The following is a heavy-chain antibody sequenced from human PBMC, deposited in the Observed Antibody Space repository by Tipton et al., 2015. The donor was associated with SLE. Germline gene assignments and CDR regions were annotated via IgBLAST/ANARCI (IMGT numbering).Heavy chain of an antibody. D-gene: IGHD6-19*01. CDR3: ARLPTVAGLYYYYYYMDV. Sequence: TLSLTCTVSGGSISSSSYYWGWIRQPPGKGLGWIGSIDYSGSTYYNPSLKSRVTISVDTSKNQFSLKLSSVTAADTAVYYCARLPTVAGLYYYYYYMDVWGKGTTVTVS. V-gene: IGHV4-39*01. CDR2: IDYSGST. J-gene: IGHJ6*03. CDR1: GGSISSSSYY.